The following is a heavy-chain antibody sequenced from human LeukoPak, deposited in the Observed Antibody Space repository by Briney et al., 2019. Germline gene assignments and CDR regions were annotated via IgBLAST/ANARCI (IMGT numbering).Heavy chain of an antibody. CDR1: GGSISSSSYY. CDR3: ARERGPVYGDYVLVAFDI. V-gene: IGHV4-39*07. J-gene: IGHJ3*02. CDR2: IYYSGST. Sequence: SETLSLTCTVSGGSISSSSYYWGWIRQPPGKRLEWIGSIYYSGSTNYNPSLNSRVTISVDTSKNQFSLKLSSVTAADTAVYYCARERGPVYGDYVLVAFDIWGQGTMVTVSS. D-gene: IGHD4-17*01.